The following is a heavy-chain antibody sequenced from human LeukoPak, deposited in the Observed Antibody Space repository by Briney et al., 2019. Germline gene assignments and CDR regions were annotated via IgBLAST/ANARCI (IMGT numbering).Heavy chain of an antibody. CDR1: GYTFTSYY. CDR2: INPSGGST. D-gene: IGHD6-19*01. V-gene: IGHV1-46*01. Sequence: ASVKVSCKASGYTFTSYYMHWVRQAPGQGLEWMGIINPSGGSTNYAQKLQGRVTMTTDTSTSTAYMELRSLRSDDTAVYYCARDIAVAGSFDYWGQGTLVTVSS. CDR3: ARDIAVAGSFDY. J-gene: IGHJ4*02.